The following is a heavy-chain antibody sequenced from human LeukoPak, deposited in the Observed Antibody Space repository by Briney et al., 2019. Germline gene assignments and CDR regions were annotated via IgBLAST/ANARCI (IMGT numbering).Heavy chain of an antibody. V-gene: IGHV4-4*07. D-gene: IGHD3-10*02. Sequence: SETLSVTCTVSGGSISSYYWSWVRQPAGKGVEWIGRIYASGNTNYNPSLKGRVTMTVDTSKNQFSLKLSSVTAADTAVYYCAGSPRFGMFDYWGQGTLVTVSS. CDR3: AGSPRFGMFDY. CDR1: GGSISSYY. CDR2: IYASGNT. J-gene: IGHJ4*02.